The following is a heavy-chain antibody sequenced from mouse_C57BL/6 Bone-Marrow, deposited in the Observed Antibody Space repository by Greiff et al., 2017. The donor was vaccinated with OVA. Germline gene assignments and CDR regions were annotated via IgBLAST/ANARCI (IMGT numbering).Heavy chain of an antibody. V-gene: IGHV1-59*01. CDR1: GYTFTSYW. D-gene: IGHD1-1*01. J-gene: IGHJ2*01. CDR3: AREGTTVDYFDY. CDR2: IDPSDSYT. Sequence: QVQLQQSGAELAKPGTSVKLSCKASGYTFTSYWMHWVKQRPGQGLEWIGVIDPSDSYTNYNQKFKGKATLTVDTSSSTAYMQLSSLTSEDCAVYCCAREGTTVDYFDYWGQGTTLTVSS.